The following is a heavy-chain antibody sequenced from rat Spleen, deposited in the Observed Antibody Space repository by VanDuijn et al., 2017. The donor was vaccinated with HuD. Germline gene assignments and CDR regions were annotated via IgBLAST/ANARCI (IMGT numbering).Heavy chain of an antibody. D-gene: IGHD5-1*01. Sequence: EVQLVESGGGLVQPGRSMKLSCAASGFTFSDYGMAWVRQAPKKGLEWVASISNDGGNAYYRDSVKGRFTISRDDAKSTLYLQMNSLRSEDTATYYCTTQWELYHWGQGVMVTVSS. CDR2: ISNDGGNA. CDR1: GFTFSDYG. J-gene: IGHJ2*01. CDR3: TTQWELYH. V-gene: IGHV5-25*01.